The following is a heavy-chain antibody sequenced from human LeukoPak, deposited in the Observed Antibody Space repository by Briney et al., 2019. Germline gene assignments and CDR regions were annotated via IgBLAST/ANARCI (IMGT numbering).Heavy chain of an antibody. CDR2: INPNSGGT. J-gene: IGHJ4*02. D-gene: IGHD5-12*01. V-gene: IGHV1-2*02. CDR3: ARLWNSGYIIYFDS. CDR1: GYIFTGYY. Sequence: ASVKVSCKASGYIFTGYYIHWVRQAPGQGLEWMGWINPNSGGTNFPQKFRGRVTMTRDTSISTAYMELSRLTSDDTAVYYCARLWNSGYIIYFDSWGQGALVTVSS.